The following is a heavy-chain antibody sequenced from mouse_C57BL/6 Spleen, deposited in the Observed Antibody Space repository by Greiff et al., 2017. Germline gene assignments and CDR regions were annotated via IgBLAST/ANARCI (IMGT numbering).Heavy chain of an antibody. CDR1: GYTFTDYN. Sequence: VQLKESGPELVKPGASVKMSCKASGYTFTDYNMHWVKQSHGKSLEWIGYINPNNGGTSYNQKFKGKATLTVNKSSSTAYMELRSLTSEDSAVYYCARYYGRDAMDYWGQGTSVTVSS. D-gene: IGHD1-1*01. J-gene: IGHJ4*01. CDR2: INPNNGGT. V-gene: IGHV1-22*01. CDR3: ARYYGRDAMDY.